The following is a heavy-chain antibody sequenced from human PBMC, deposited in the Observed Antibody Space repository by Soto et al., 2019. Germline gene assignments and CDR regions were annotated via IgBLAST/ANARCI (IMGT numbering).Heavy chain of an antibody. CDR2: IYYSGST. CDR3: ATPNDYGDYFDY. J-gene: IGHJ4*02. D-gene: IGHD4-17*01. CDR1: GGSISSRSYY. Sequence: SETLSLTCTVSGGSISSRSYYWGWIRQPPGKGLEWIGSIYYSGSTYYNPSLKSRVTISVDTSKNQFSLKLSSVTAADTAVYYCATPNDYGDYFDYWGQGTLVTVSS. V-gene: IGHV4-39*01.